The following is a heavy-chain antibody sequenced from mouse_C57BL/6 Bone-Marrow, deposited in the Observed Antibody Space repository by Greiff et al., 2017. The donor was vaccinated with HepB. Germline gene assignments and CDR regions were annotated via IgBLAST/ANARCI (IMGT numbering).Heavy chain of an antibody. Sequence: EVKLVESGGGLVKPGGSLNLSCAASGFTFSDYGMHWVRQPPEKGLEWVAYISSGSSTIYYADTVKGRFTIYRDNAKNTLFLQMTSRRSEDTAMYYCARREYYPRDVDVWGTGTTVTVSS. D-gene: IGHD1-1*01. CDR2: ISSGSSTI. CDR3: ARREYYPRDVDV. V-gene: IGHV5-17*01. J-gene: IGHJ1*03. CDR1: GFTFSDYG.